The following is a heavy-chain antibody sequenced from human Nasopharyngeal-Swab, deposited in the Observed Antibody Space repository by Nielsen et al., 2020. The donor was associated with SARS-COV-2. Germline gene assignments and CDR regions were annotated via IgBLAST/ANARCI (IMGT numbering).Heavy chain of an antibody. CDR3: ARDRNNPYYYYYMDV. CDR2: INPSGGST. CDR1: GYTFTSYY. Sequence: ASVKGSCKASGYTFTSYYMHWVRQAPGQGLEWMGIINPSGGSTSYAQKFRGRVTMTRDTSTSTVYMELSSLRSEDTAVYYCARDRNNPYYYYYMDVWGKGTTVTVSS. D-gene: IGHD1-14*01. J-gene: IGHJ6*03. V-gene: IGHV1-46*01.